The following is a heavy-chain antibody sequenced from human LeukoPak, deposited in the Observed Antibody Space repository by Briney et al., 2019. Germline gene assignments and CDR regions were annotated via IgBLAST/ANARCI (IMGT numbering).Heavy chain of an antibody. J-gene: IGHJ6*04. Sequence: QPGGSLRLSCAASGFTFSSYEMNWVRQAPGKGLEWVSSISSSGTTIYYADSVKGRFTISRDNAKNSLYLQMNSLRAEDTAVYYCAELGITMIGGVWGKGTTVTISS. V-gene: IGHV3-48*03. CDR1: GFTFSSYE. D-gene: IGHD3-10*02. CDR2: ISSSGTTI. CDR3: AELGITMIGGV.